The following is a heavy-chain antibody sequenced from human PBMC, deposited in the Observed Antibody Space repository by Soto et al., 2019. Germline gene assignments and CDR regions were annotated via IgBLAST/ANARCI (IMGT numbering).Heavy chain of an antibody. Sequence: ASVNVSCKVSGYTLTDLSMHWVRQAPGKGLEWMGGFDPEDGETIYAQKLQGRVTMTEDTSTDTAYMELSSLRSEDTAVYYCATGSSPVRVWQQLVLSPRRCPYCFGKDDCGQGTRVTGSS. V-gene: IGHV1-24*01. CDR3: ATGSSPVRVWQQLVLSPRRCPYCFGKDD. J-gene: IGHJ6*02. CDR2: FDPEDGET. D-gene: IGHD6-13*01. CDR1: GYTLTDLS.